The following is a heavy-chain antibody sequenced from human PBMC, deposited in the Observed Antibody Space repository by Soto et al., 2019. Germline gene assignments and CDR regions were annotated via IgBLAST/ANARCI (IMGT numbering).Heavy chain of an antibody. CDR2: LSGSGGST. Sequence: GGSLRLSCAASGFTFSNYAMSWVRQAPGKGLEWVSTLSGSGGSTYYADSVKGRFTISRDNSKNTQYLQMSSLRADDTALYYCVKGEYYYDSSGFGSFDYWGQGTLVTVSS. CDR1: GFTFSNYA. V-gene: IGHV3-23*01. J-gene: IGHJ4*02. CDR3: VKGEYYYDSSGFGSFDY. D-gene: IGHD3-22*01.